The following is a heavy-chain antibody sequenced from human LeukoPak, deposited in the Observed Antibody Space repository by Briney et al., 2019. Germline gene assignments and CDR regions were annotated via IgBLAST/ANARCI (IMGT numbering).Heavy chain of an antibody. V-gene: IGHV3-74*01. CDR2: IYSDGSST. J-gene: IGHJ4*02. CDR3: ARALDGSGSRSFDY. D-gene: IGHD3-10*01. Sequence: HSGGSLRLSCAASGFTFSSYWMHWVRQAPGKGLVWVSRIYSDGSSTNYADSVKGRFTISRDSSKNTLYLQMNSLRAEDTAVYYCARALDGSGSRSFDYWGQGTLVTVSS. CDR1: GFTFSSYW.